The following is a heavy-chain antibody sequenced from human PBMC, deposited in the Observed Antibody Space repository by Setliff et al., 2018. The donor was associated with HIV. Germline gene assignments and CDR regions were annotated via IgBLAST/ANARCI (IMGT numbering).Heavy chain of an antibody. Sequence: SETLSLTCAVYGGSFSGYCWSWIRQPPGKGLEWIGEIQHSGSTNYNPSLKSRVTISVDTSKNHFSLKLSSVTAADTAVYYCARGRAWIQLWLGSYFDYWGQGTLVTVSS. CDR3: ARGRAWIQLWLGSYFDY. CDR2: IQHSGST. J-gene: IGHJ4*02. CDR1: GGSFSGYC. V-gene: IGHV4-34*01. D-gene: IGHD5-18*01.